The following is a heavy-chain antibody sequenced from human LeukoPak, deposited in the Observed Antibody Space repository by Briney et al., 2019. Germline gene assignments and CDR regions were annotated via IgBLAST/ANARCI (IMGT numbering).Heavy chain of an antibody. CDR1: SDSISSYY. V-gene: IGHV4-59*01. J-gene: IGHJ4*02. Sequence: SETLSLTCTVSSDSISSYYWSWIRQPPGKGLEWLGYIYSSGSTNYNPSLNSRVTISVDTSKNQFSLKLSSVTAADTAVYYCAGFAYCGGHCWYYFDYWGQGTLVTVSS. D-gene: IGHD2-21*02. CDR3: AGFAYCGGHCWYYFDY. CDR2: IYSSGST.